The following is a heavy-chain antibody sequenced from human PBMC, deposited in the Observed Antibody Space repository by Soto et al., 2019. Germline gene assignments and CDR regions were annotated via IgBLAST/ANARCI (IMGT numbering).Heavy chain of an antibody. CDR1: GGSVSSGSYY. CDR2: IYYSGST. Sequence: PSETLSLTCTVSGGSVSSGSYYWSWIRQPPGKGLEWIGYIYYSGSTNYNPSLKSRVTISVDTSKNQFSLKLSSVTAADTAVYYCASAYYDFRSGYLGWFDPWGQGTLVTVS. J-gene: IGHJ5*02. V-gene: IGHV4-61*01. D-gene: IGHD3-3*01. CDR3: ASAYYDFRSGYLGWFDP.